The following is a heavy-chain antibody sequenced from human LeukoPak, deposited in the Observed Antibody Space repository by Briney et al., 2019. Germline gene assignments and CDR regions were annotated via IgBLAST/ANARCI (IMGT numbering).Heavy chain of an antibody. J-gene: IGHJ3*02. Sequence: SETLSLTCAVYGGSFSGYYWSWIRQPPGKGLEWIGEINHSGSTNYNPSLKSRVTISVDTSKNQFSLKLSSVTAADTAVYYCARDGDGSSWYSDAFDIWGQGTMVTVSS. CDR1: GGSFSGYY. CDR3: ARDGDGSSWYSDAFDI. V-gene: IGHV4-34*01. CDR2: INHSGST. D-gene: IGHD6-13*01.